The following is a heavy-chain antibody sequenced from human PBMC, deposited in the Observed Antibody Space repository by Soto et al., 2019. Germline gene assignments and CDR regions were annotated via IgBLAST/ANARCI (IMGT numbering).Heavy chain of an antibody. CDR2: ISASNGNT. D-gene: IGHD2-8*01. V-gene: IGHV1-18*01. CDR3: ARYAVRYCTDGGCYQGYYSLAMDV. CDR1: GYTFSTYG. J-gene: IGHJ6*02. Sequence: QVQLVQSGAELKKSGASVTVSCKPSGYTFSTYGISWVRQAPGQGLEWMGWISASNGNTNYAQKFQGRVTMTTDTSTRTAYMYLRSLRSDDTGVYYCARYAVRYCTDGGCYQGYYSLAMDVWGQGTTVTVS.